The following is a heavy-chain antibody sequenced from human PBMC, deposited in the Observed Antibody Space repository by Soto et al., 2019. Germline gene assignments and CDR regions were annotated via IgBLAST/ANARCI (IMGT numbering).Heavy chain of an antibody. CDR3: ARHRGSPGSYFGMDV. Sequence: PVESLKISCQGSGYIFTSYWINCLLQMPVKGLEWMGIIYPGDSDTRYRPSLQGQVTISADKSINTAYLQWRSLKASDTAVYYCARHRGSPGSYFGMDVWGQGTTVTVSS. D-gene: IGHD5-12*01. CDR2: IYPGDSDT. V-gene: IGHV5-51*01. J-gene: IGHJ6*02. CDR1: GYIFTSYW.